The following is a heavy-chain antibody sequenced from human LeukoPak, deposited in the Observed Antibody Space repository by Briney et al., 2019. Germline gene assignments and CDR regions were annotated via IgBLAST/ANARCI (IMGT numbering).Heavy chain of an antibody. J-gene: IGHJ4*02. CDR2: ISYDGSNK. D-gene: IGHD1-14*01. CDR3: ARGNRTPLGVFDY. Sequence: GGSLRLSCAASGFTFSSYAMHWVRQAPGKGLEWVAVISYDGSNKYYADSVKGRFTISRDNSKNTLYLQMNSLRAEDTAVYYCARGNRTPLGVFDYWGQGTLVAVSS. V-gene: IGHV3-30-3*01. CDR1: GFTFSSYA.